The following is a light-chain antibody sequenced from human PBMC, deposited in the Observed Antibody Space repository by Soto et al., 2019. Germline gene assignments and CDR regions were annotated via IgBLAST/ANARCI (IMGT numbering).Light chain of an antibody. J-gene: IGKJ2*01. CDR3: QQYGSSPSMYT. Sequence: EIVLTQYPGTLSLSPGERATLSCRASQSVSSRDLAWYQQKPGQAPRLLIYGASSRATGIPDRFSGSGSGTDFTLTISRLEPEGFAVYYCQQYGSSPSMYTFGQGTKLEIK. CDR2: GAS. CDR1: QSVSSRD. V-gene: IGKV3-20*01.